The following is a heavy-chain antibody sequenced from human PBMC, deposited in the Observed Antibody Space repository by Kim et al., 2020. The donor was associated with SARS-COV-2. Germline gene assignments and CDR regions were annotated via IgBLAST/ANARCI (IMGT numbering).Heavy chain of an antibody. D-gene: IGHD1-26*01. CDR3: ATGRWELPLRFDP. Sequence: GGSLRLSCAASGFTFSSYGMHWVRQAPGKGLEWVAVISYDGSNKYYADSVKGRFTISRDNSKNTLYLQMNSLRAEDTAVYYCATGRWELPLRFDPWGQGTLVTVSS. CDR1: GFTFSSYG. V-gene: IGHV3-30*03. CDR2: ISYDGSNK. J-gene: IGHJ5*02.